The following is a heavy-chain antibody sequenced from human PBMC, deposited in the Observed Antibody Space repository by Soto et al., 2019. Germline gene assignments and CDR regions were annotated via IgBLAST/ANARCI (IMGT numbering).Heavy chain of an antibody. CDR2: IYFSGST. CDR1: GGSITSRGYY. Sequence: QLQLQESGPGLLKPSETLSLTCSVSGGSITSRGYYWGWVRQPPGKGLEWIGSIYFSGSTYFNPSLKSRVTISEDTSKNQFSLMLKSMTAADTAVYYCTRRLGKLEQHVNWDDYYHLMDVWGQGTTVTVSS. J-gene: IGHJ6*02. V-gene: IGHV4-39*01. CDR3: TRRLGKLEQHVNWDDYYHLMDV. D-gene: IGHD1-1*01.